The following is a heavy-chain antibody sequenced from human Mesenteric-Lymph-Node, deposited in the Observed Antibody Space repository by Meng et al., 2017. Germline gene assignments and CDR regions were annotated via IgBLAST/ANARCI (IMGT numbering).Heavy chain of an antibody. J-gene: IGHJ4*02. Sequence: GASLKISCAASGFTSSSYWMSWVRQAPGKGLEWVANIRQNGSDKYYVDSVKCRFTITRDNAKNSLYLQMNSLRAEYTAVYYCARDSGFVVVVAFDYWGQGTLVTVSS. CDR1: GFTSSSYW. CDR2: IRQNGSDK. D-gene: IGHD2-15*01. V-gene: IGHV3-7*01. CDR3: ARDSGFVVVVAFDY.